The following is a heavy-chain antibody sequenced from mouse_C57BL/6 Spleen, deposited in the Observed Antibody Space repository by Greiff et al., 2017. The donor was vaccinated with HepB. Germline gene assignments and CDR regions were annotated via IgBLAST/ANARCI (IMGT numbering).Heavy chain of an antibody. CDR2: IDPENGDT. CDR3: TTGDYDRYYAMDY. V-gene: IGHV14-4*01. CDR1: GFNIKDDY. Sequence: EVQLQQSGAELVRPGASVKLSCTASGFNIKDDYMHWVKQRPEQGLEWIGWIDPENGDTEYASKFQGKATITADTSSNTAYLQLSSLTSADTAVYYCTTGDYDRYYAMDYWGQGTSVTVSS. J-gene: IGHJ4*01. D-gene: IGHD2-4*01.